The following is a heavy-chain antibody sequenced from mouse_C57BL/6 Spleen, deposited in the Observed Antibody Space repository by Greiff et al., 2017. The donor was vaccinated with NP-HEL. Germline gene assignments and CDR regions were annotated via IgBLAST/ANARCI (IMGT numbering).Heavy chain of an antibody. CDR1: GYTFTSYW. D-gene: IGHD1-1*01. V-gene: IGHV1-55*01. CDR3: ARSEYYGSNAWFAY. CDR2: IYPGSGST. J-gene: IGHJ3*01. Sequence: QVQLQQPGAELVKPGASVKMSCKASGYTFTSYWITWVKQRPGQGLEWIGDIYPGSGSTNYNEKFKSKATLTVDTSSSTAYMRLSSLTSEDSAVYYCARSEYYGSNAWFAYWGQGTLVTVSA.